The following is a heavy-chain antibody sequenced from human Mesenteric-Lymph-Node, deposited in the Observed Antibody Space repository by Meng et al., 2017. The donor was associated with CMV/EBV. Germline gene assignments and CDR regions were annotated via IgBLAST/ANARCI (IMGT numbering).Heavy chain of an antibody. V-gene: IGHV4-39*07. J-gene: IGHJ4*02. Sequence: GSLRLSCTVSGGSISSSSYYWGWIRQPPGKGLEWIGSIYYSGSTYYNPSLKSRVTISVDTSKNQFSLKLSSVTAADTAVYYCAREGGSLSFDYWGQGTLVTVSS. CDR3: AREGGSLSFDY. D-gene: IGHD3-10*01. CDR2: IYYSGST. CDR1: GGSISSSSYY.